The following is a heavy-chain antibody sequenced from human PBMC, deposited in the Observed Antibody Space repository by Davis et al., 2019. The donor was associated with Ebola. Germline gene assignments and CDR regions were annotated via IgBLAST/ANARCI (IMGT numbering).Heavy chain of an antibody. J-gene: IGHJ5*02. V-gene: IGHV4-31*03. D-gene: IGHD3-10*01. Sequence: LRLSCTVSGGSISSGGYYWSWIRQHPGKGLEWIGYIYYSGSTYYNPSLKSRVTISVDTSKNQFSLKLSSVTAADTAVYYCARDLLSGSSNWFDPWGQGTLVTVSS. CDR3: ARDLLSGSSNWFDP. CDR2: IYYSGST. CDR1: GGSISSGGYY.